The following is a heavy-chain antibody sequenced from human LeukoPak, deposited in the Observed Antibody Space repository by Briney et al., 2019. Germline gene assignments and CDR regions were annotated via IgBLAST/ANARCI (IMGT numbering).Heavy chain of an antibody. Sequence: GGSLRLSCAASGFIFSSYGMHWVRQAPGKGLEWVAFIRSDGSIKYYADSVRGRFTISRDNSKNTLYLQMNSPRAEDTAVYYCTKDRPEAYFDYWGQGTLVTVSS. CDR2: IRSDGSIK. V-gene: IGHV3-30*02. D-gene: IGHD2-2*01. CDR1: GFIFSSYG. J-gene: IGHJ4*02. CDR3: TKDRPEAYFDY.